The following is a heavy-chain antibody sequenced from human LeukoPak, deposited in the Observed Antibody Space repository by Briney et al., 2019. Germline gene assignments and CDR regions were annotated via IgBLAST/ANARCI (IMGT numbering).Heavy chain of an antibody. CDR3: ASPYSSRWYELCY. D-gene: IGHD6-13*01. CDR1: GLTFSRYW. Sequence: GGSLRLSCAASGLTFSRYWMTWVRHAPGKGLEWVANIKKDGSEKYYVDSVKGRFTISRDNAKNSLYLQMNSLRAEDTAVYYCASPYSSRWYELCYWGQGTLVTVSS. CDR2: IKKDGSEK. V-gene: IGHV3-7*01. J-gene: IGHJ4*02.